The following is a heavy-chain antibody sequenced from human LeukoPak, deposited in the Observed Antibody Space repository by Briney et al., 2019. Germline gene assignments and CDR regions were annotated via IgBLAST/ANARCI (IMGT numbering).Heavy chain of an antibody. Sequence: PSQTLSLTCTVSGGSISSGGYYWSWIRQPPGKGLEWIGYIYHSGSTYYNPSLKSRVTISVDTSKNQFSLKLSSVTAADTAVYYCARTPNARRGWYLRTGPKDYWGQGTLVTVSS. CDR3: ARTPNARRGWYLRTGPKDY. V-gene: IGHV4-30-2*01. CDR1: GGSISSGGYY. J-gene: IGHJ4*02. D-gene: IGHD6-19*01. CDR2: IYHSGST.